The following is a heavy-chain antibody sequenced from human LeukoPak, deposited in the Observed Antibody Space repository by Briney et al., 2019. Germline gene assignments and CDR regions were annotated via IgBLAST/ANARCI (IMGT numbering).Heavy chain of an antibody. Sequence: GGSLRLPCAASGFTFSSYAMHWVRQAPGKGLEWVAVISYDGSNKYYADSVKGRFTISRDNSKNTLYLQMNSLRAEDTAVYYCARDRSPYGDYSHWGQGTLVTVSS. D-gene: IGHD4-17*01. J-gene: IGHJ4*02. CDR2: ISYDGSNK. CDR3: ARDRSPYGDYSH. V-gene: IGHV3-30-3*01. CDR1: GFTFSSYA.